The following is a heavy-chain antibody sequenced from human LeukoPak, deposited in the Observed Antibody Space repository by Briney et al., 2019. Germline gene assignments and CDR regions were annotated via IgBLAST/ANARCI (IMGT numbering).Heavy chain of an antibody. CDR3: AKDKDSSGYYREMDV. D-gene: IGHD3-22*01. CDR1: GFTFDDYA. J-gene: IGHJ6*04. CDR2: ISWDGGST. Sequence: PGGSLRLSCAASGFTFDDYAMHWVRQAPGKGLEWVSLISWDGGSTYYADSVKGRFTISRDNSKNSLYLQMNSLRAEDTALYYRAKDKDSSGYYREMDVWGKGTTVTVSS. V-gene: IGHV3-43D*03.